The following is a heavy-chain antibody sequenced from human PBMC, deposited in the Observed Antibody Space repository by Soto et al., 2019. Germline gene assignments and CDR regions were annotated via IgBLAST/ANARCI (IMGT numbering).Heavy chain of an antibody. V-gene: IGHV3-7*01. Sequence: GGSLRLSCAASGFTFSHYGMTWVRQAPGKGLEWVANIKEDGSEIHYVDSVKGRFTIASDNAKNSLYLQMNSLRAEDTAVYYCARPVVYSGYDRVFFDYWGQGTLVTVSS. CDR1: GFTFSHYG. J-gene: IGHJ4*02. CDR3: ARPVVYSGYDRVFFDY. CDR2: IKEDGSEI. D-gene: IGHD5-12*01.